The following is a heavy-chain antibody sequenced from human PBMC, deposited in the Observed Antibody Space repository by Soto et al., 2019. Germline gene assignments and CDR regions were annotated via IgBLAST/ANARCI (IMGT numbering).Heavy chain of an antibody. CDR3: AKDRVSEHSSGWPQGH. CDR2: IYHSGTT. D-gene: IGHD6-19*01. CDR1: GDSISSGYH. V-gene: IGHV4-38-2*02. Sequence: PSETLYLTCAVSGDSISSGYHWAWIRQPPGKGLEWVASIYHSGTTYYNPSLTSRVTISVDTSKNQFSLKLSSVTAADSAVYYCAKDRVSEHSSGWPQGHWGQGTLVTVSS. J-gene: IGHJ4*02.